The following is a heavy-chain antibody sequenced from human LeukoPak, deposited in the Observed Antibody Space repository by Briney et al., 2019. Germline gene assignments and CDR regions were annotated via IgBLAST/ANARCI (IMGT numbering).Heavy chain of an antibody. CDR1: GGSISSFY. V-gene: IGHV4-59*01. D-gene: IGHD2/OR15-2a*01. CDR3: ARKNDFEI. CDR2: IYYSGST. J-gene: IGHJ3*02. Sequence: SETLSLTCTVSGGSISSFYWSWTRQPPGKGLEWIGYIYYSGSTNYNPSLKSRVNISVDTSKNQFSLRLTSVTAADTAVYYCARKNDFEIWGQGTLVTVSS.